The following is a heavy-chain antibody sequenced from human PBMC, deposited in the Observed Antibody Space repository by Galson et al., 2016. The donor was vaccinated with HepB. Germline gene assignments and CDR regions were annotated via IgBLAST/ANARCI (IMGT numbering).Heavy chain of an antibody. D-gene: IGHD4-23*01. V-gene: IGHV3-9*01. CDR1: GFIFDDYA. Sequence: SLRLSCAASGFIFDDYAMFWVRQVPGKGLEWVSSITWSSRKTDYADSVKGRFTISRDNAKDSVNLHMNSLRPEDTALYYCAKDRGNLNYYHHYGMDVWGQGTTVTVSS. CDR3: AKDRGNLNYYHHYGMDV. CDR2: ITWSSRKT. J-gene: IGHJ6*02.